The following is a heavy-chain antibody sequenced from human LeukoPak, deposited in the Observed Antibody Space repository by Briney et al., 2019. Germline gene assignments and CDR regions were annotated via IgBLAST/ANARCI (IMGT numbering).Heavy chain of an antibody. CDR2: IYTSGST. CDR3: ARDLVTYYYGSGSHDAFDI. D-gene: IGHD3-10*01. V-gene: IGHV4-4*07. Sequence: SETLSLTCTVSGGSISSYYWSWIRQPAEKGLEWIGSIYTSGSTNYNPSLKSRVTMSVDTSKNQFSLKLSSVTAADTAVYYCARDLVTYYYGSGSHDAFDIWGQGTMVTVSS. CDR1: GGSISSYY. J-gene: IGHJ3*02.